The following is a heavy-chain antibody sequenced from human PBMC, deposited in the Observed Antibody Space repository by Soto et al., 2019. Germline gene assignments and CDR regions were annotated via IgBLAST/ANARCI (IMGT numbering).Heavy chain of an antibody. CDR3: ARERSELAMSYGMDV. J-gene: IGHJ6*02. Sequence: SGTLSLTCAVSGGSISSSNWWSWVRQPPGKGLEWIGEIYHSGSTNYNPSLKSRVTISVDKSKNQFSLKLSSVTAADTAVYYCARERSELAMSYGMDVWGQGTTVTVSS. D-gene: IGHD1-26*01. CDR2: IYHSGST. CDR1: GGSISSSNW. V-gene: IGHV4-4*02.